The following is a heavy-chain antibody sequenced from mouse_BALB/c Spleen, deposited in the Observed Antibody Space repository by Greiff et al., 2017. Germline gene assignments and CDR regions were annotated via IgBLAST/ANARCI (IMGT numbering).Heavy chain of an antibody. CDR1: GYTFTDYN. V-gene: IGHV1-18*01. Sequence: EVQLQQSGPELVKPGASVKIPCKASGYTFTDYNMDWVKQSHGKSLEWIGDINSNNGGTIYNQKFKGKATLTVDKSSSTAYMELRSLTSEDTAVYYCERTSYRYDVGAMDYWGQGTSVTVSS. J-gene: IGHJ4*01. CDR3: ERTSYRYDVGAMDY. CDR2: INSNNGGT. D-gene: IGHD2-14*01.